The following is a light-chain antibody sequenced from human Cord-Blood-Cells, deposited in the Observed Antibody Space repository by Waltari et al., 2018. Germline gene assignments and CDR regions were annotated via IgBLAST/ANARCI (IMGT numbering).Light chain of an antibody. J-gene: IGKJ2*01. CDR3: QQSYSTPMYT. CDR1: QGISSY. Sequence: DIQTTQSPSSLSASVGDRVTIPCRASQGISSYLNWYQPNPGKAPKLLIYAASRLQRGVPSRFSGSGSGTDFTLTISSLQPEDFATYYCQQSYSTPMYTFGQGTKLEIK. CDR2: AAS. V-gene: IGKV1-39*01.